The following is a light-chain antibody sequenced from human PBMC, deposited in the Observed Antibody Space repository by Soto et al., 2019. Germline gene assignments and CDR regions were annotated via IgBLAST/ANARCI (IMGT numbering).Light chain of an antibody. Sequence: QSVLTQPPSVSGAPGQRVTISCTGSSSNIGTPYDVHWYQQLPGTAPKLLIYGNSNQPSGVPDRFSGSKSGTSASLAITGLQAEDEADYYCQSYDSSLSGYVIFGGGTKLTVL. CDR1: SSNIGTPYD. CDR3: QSYDSSLSGYVI. V-gene: IGLV1-40*01. J-gene: IGLJ2*01. CDR2: GNS.